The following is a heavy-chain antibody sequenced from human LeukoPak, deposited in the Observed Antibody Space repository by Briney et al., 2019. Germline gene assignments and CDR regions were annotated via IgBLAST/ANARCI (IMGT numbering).Heavy chain of an antibody. J-gene: IGHJ3*02. D-gene: IGHD4/OR15-4a*01. CDR3: VKASGFMVAPKRAFDI. CDR1: GFTFYSYP. V-gene: IGHV3-64D*06. Sequence: PGGSLRLSCSASGFTFYSYPVHWVRQAPGKGLEYVSGISRDGGSTYYADSVKGRFTISRGNSKNTLYLQMSSLRAEDTAVYYCVKASGFMVAPKRAFDIWGQGAMVTVSS. CDR2: ISRDGGST.